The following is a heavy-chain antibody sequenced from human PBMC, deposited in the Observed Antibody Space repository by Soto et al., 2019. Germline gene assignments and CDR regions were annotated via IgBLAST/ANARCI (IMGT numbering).Heavy chain of an antibody. D-gene: IGHD3-10*01. Sequence: GGSLRLSCAASGFTFSNAWMNWVRQAPGKGLEWVGRIKSKTDGGTTDYAAPVKGRFTISRDDSKNTLYLQMNSLKTEDTAVYYCTTDLWFGELFALFDYWGQGTLVTVSS. CDR3: TTDLWFGELFALFDY. J-gene: IGHJ4*02. CDR2: IKSKTDGGTT. V-gene: IGHV3-15*07. CDR1: GFTFSNAW.